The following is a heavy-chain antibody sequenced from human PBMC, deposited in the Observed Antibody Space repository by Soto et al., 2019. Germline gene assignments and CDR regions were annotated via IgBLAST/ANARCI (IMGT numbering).Heavy chain of an antibody. V-gene: IGHV5-51*01. J-gene: IGHJ4*02. CDR2: IYPGDSDT. CDR3: ARCTRGNIVARALDY. D-gene: IGHD5-12*01. CDR1: GYSFTSYW. Sequence: PGESLKISCKGSGYSFTSYWIGWVRQMPGKGLEWMGIIYPGDSDTRYSPSFQGQVTISADKSISTAYLQWSSLKASDTAMYYCARCTRGNIVARALDYWGQGTLVTVSS.